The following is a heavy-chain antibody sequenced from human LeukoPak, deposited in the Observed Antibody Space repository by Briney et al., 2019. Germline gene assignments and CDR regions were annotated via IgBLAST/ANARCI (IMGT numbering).Heavy chain of an antibody. Sequence: ASVKVSCKASGGTFSSYAISWVRQAPGQGLEWMGGIIPIFGTANYAQKFQGRVTITADESTSTAYMELSSLRSEDTAVYYCARDTQYDHVNDYWGQGTLVTVSS. CDR1: GGTFSSYA. CDR3: ARDTQYDHVNDY. D-gene: IGHD1-1*01. V-gene: IGHV1-69*13. J-gene: IGHJ4*02. CDR2: IIPIFGTA.